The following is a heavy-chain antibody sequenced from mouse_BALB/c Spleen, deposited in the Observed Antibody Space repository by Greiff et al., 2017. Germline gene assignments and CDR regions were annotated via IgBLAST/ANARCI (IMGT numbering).Heavy chain of an antibody. Sequence: EVQLQQSGAELVKPGASVKLSCTASGFNIKDTYMHWVKQRPEQGLEWIGRIDPANGNTKYDPKFQGKATITADTSSNTAYLQLSSLTSEDTAVYYFAYSVIATSLYGVDDWGQGTSVTVSS. CDR2: IDPANGNT. CDR3: AYSVIATSLYGVDD. J-gene: IGHJ4*01. D-gene: IGHD2-4*01. CDR1: GFNIKDTY. V-gene: IGHV14-3*02.